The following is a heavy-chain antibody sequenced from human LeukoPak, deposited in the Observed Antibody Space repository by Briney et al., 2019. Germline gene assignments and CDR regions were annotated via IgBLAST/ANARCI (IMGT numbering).Heavy chain of an antibody. Sequence: GASVTDSHMCAVYTFTICDFDMVWQAPGQGRGWRGWMNPNSGNTGYAQTFQGTVTMTMHTSISTAYMELSRLRPLNTAVYYCARVKAGYCSRGTCYSRLRSFDPWGQGTLVTVSS. J-gene: IGHJ5*02. CDR2: MNPNSGNT. V-gene: IGHV1-8*01. D-gene: IGHD2-15*01. CDR3: ARVKAGYCSRGTCYSRLRSFDP. CDR1: VYTFTICD.